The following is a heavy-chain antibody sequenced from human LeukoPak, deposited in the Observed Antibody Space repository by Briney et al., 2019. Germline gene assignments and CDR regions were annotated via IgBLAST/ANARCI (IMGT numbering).Heavy chain of an antibody. CDR1: GLTFGTYA. V-gene: IGHV3-23*01. CDR2: ITGSGGST. CDR3: AKDMKASR. J-gene: IGHJ4*02. Sequence: GGSLRLSCAAFGLTFGTYAMGWGRPAPGEGLGWVLGITGSGGSTYTADSVKGRCPFSTNNYKSTLYMQMNSLRIEDTAVYYCAKDMKASRWGQGTLVTVSS.